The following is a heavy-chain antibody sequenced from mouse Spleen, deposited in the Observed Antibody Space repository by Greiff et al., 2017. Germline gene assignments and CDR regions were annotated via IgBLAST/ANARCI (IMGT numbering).Heavy chain of an antibody. CDR2: IYWDDDK. D-gene: IGHD2-10*01. J-gene: IGHJ1*01. CDR3: ARSAYYGNYWYFDV. Sequence: QVTLKVSGPGILQPSQTLSLTCSFSGFSLSTSGMGVSWIRQPSGKGLEWLAHIYWDDDKRYNPSLKSRLTISKDTSRNQVFLKITSVDTADTATYYCARSAYYGNYWYFDVWGAGTTVTVSS. V-gene: IGHV8-12*01. CDR1: GFSLSTSGMG.